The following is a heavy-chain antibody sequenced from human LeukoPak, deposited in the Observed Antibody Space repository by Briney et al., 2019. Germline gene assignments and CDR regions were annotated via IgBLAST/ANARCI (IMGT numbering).Heavy chain of an antibody. CDR3: ARGAAATY. Sequence: SETLSLTCTVSGGSISRYYWSWIRQPPGKGLEWIGYIYSSGSTNYNPSLKSRVTISVDTSKNQFSLKLSSVTAADTAVYYCARGAAATYWGQGTLVTVSS. CDR2: IYSSGST. V-gene: IGHV4-59*01. D-gene: IGHD6-13*01. CDR1: GGSISRYY. J-gene: IGHJ4*02.